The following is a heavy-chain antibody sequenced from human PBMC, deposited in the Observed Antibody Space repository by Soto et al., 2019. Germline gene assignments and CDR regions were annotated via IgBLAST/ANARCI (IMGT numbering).Heavy chain of an antibody. CDR2: ISYDGSNK. D-gene: IGHD5-12*01. Sequence: GGSLRLSCAASGFTFSSYGMHWVRQAPGKGLEWVAVISYDGSNKYYADSVKGRFTISRDNSKNTLYLQMNSLRAEDTAVYYCAKEFNIYSGYDVISFFDYWGQGTLVTVSS. J-gene: IGHJ4*02. CDR1: GFTFSSYG. CDR3: AKEFNIYSGYDVISFFDY. V-gene: IGHV3-30*18.